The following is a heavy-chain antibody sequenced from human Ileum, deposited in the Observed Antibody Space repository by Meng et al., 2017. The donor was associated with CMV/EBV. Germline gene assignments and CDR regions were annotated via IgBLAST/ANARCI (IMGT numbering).Heavy chain of an antibody. V-gene: IGHV3-74*01. CDR1: GFHFSSYW. CDR2: INSDGSST. J-gene: IGHJ4*02. CDR3: TRGADVDYSKWGY. D-gene: IGHD4-11*01. Sequence: SGFHFSSYWMHWVRQAPGKGLVWVSRINSDGSSTTYADSVKGRFTISRDNAKNTVYLQMNSLRAEDSAVYYCTRGADVDYSKWGYWGQGALVTVSS.